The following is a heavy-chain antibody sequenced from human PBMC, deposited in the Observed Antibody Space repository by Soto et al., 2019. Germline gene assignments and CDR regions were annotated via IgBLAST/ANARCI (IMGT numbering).Heavy chain of an antibody. V-gene: IGHV1-18*01. CDR3: ARDSDIVVVPGATPLMD. CDR1: GYTFTNFG. D-gene: IGHD2-2*01. CDR2: ISAYNGNT. Sequence: QVQLVQSGTEVKKPGASVKVSCRASGYTFTNFGISWVRQAPGQGLEWMGWISAYNGNTNYAHKFQGRVTMTTDTSTSTAYMELRSLRSDDTAIYYCARDSDIVVVPGATPLMDWGQGTLVTVSS. J-gene: IGHJ4*02.